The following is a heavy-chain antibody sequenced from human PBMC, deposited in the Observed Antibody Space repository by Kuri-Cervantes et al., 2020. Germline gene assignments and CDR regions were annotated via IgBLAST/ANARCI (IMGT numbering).Heavy chain of an antibody. V-gene: IGHV1-69*13. Sequence: SVKVSCKASGGTFSSYAISWVRQAPGQGLEWMGGIIPIFGTANYAQKFQGRVTITADESTSTAYMELSSLRSEDTAVYYCATATVGATWYYYGMDVWGQGTTVTVSS. D-gene: IGHD1-26*01. CDR3: ATATVGATWYYYGMDV. CDR1: GGTFSSYA. CDR2: IIPIFGTA. J-gene: IGHJ6*02.